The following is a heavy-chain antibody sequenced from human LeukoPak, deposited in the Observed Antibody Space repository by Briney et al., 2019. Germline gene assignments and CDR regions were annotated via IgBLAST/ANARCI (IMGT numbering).Heavy chain of an antibody. Sequence: GSLRLSCAASGFTSSGYVMSWVRQAPGKGLEWVSGISGSGGSTYYAESGKGRFTITRDNSKNTLYLQMNSLRAEDTAVYYCAKVRYCSGTSCYPIGAFDIWGQGTMVTVSS. J-gene: IGHJ3*02. CDR1: GFTSSGYV. CDR3: AKVRYCSGTSCYPIGAFDI. D-gene: IGHD2-2*01. V-gene: IGHV3-23*01. CDR2: ISGSGGST.